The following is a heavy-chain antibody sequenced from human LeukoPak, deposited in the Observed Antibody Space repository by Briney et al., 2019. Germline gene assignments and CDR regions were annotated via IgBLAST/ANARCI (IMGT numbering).Heavy chain of an antibody. D-gene: IGHD1-1*01. CDR2: INPNSGGT. J-gene: IGHJ4*02. V-gene: IGHV1-2*02. CDR3: ARDLELERNRWNYFES. Sequence: ASVKVSCKASGYTFTGYYMHWVRQAPGQGLEWMGWINPNSGGTNYAQKFQGRVTMTRDTSITTAYMELSRLSSDDTAVYYCARDLELERNRWNYFESWGQGTLVTVSS. CDR1: GYTFTGYY.